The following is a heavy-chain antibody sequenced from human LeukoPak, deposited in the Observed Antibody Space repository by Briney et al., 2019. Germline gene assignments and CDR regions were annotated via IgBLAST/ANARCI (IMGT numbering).Heavy chain of an antibody. CDR1: GFSLSTSGAG. J-gene: IGHJ4*02. CDR2: IYWNDDK. CDR3: AHSFSRDTAMPRFDY. Sequence: SGPTLVKPTQTLTLTCTFSGFSLSTSGAGVGWIRQPPGKALEWLTLIYWNDDKRYSPSLKSRLTITKDTSKNQVVLTMTNMDPVDTATYYCAHSFSRDTAMPRFDYWGQGTLVTVSS. D-gene: IGHD5-18*01. V-gene: IGHV2-5*01.